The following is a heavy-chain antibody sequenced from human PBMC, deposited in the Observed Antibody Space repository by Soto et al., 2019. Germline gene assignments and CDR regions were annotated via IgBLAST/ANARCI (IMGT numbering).Heavy chain of an antibody. CDR1: GFTFSTHA. Sequence: QVQLVESGGGVVKPGRSLRLSCAASGFTFSTHAMRWVRQAPGKGLECVAIVSFDGSNKYYADSVTGRFTITRDNSKNPLYLQMRGLPPEDTAFYYCERAKTGITVDGGGRIDRWAQGSRATVSS. J-gene: IGHJ5*02. CDR2: VSFDGSNK. CDR3: ERAKTGITVDGGGRIDR. V-gene: IGHV3-30-3*01. D-gene: IGHD6-19*01.